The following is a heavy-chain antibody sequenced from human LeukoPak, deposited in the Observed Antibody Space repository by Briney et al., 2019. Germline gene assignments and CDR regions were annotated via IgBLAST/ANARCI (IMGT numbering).Heavy chain of an antibody. CDR1: GFTFVTYA. V-gene: IGHV3-23*01. CDR2: ISISSVDS. J-gene: IGHJ5*02. Sequence: GGSLRLSCAASGFTFVTYAMSWVRQAPGKGLEWVGGISISSVDSYYTDSVKGRFSISRDDSKNTLYLQMDRLTDEDTAVYYCAKDRELLFAHCWFDLWGQGTLVTVSS. D-gene: IGHD3-10*01. CDR3: AKDRELLFAHCWFDL.